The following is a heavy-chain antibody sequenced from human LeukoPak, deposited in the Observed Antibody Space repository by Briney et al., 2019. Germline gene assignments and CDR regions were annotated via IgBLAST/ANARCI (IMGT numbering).Heavy chain of an antibody. D-gene: IGHD3-10*01. CDR2: ISYDGSNK. CDR3: ARDGGFGELSHGIDY. CDR1: GCTFSSYA. V-gene: IGHV3-30*14. Sequence: SGRSLRLSCAASGCTFSSYAMHWVGQAPGKGLEWVAVISYDGSNKYYADSVKGRFTISRDNSKNTLYLQMNSLRAEDTAVYYCARDGGFGELSHGIDYWGQGTLVTVSS. J-gene: IGHJ4*02.